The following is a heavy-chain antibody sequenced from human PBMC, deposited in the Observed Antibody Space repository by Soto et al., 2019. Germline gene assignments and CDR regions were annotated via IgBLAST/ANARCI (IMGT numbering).Heavy chain of an antibody. V-gene: IGHV3-23*01. CDR2: ITYSGGST. J-gene: IGHJ4*02. CDR1: GFTFSSYD. Sequence: PGGSLRLSCAASGFTFSSYDMSWVRQAPGKGLEWVSTITYSGGSTYYADSVKGRVTISRDNSMNTLYLQMNSLRAEDTAVYYCARGYDYGKFDYWGPGTLVTVSS. CDR3: ARGYDYGKFDY. D-gene: IGHD4-17*01.